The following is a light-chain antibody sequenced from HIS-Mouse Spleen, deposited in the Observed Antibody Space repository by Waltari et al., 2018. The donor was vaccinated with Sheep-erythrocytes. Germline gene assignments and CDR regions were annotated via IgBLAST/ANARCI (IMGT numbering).Light chain of an antibody. Sequence: DIVLTQSPGTLSLSPGERATLSCRASQSVSSSYVAWYQPKPGQAPRLLSYGASSRAPGIPDRFSGSGSGTDFTLTISRLEPEDLAVYYCQQYGSSPLTVGGGTKVEIK. J-gene: IGKJ4*01. CDR2: GAS. CDR1: QSVSSSY. CDR3: QQYGSSPLT. V-gene: IGKV3-20*01.